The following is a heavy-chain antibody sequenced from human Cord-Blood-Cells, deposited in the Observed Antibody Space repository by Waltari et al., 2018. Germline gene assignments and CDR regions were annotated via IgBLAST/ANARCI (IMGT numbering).Heavy chain of an antibody. D-gene: IGHD1-26*01. CDR3: ARIRRIVGATDY. CDR2: IFSNDEK. V-gene: IGHV2-26*01. J-gene: IGHJ4*02. CDR1: GFSLTNARMV. Sequence: QVTLKETGPVLLIPTEPLTLTCTVSGFSLTNARMVVTWIRQPPGKALEWLAHIFSNDEKSYSTSLKSRLTISKDTSKSQVVLTMANMDPVDTATYYCARIRRIVGATDYWGQGTLVTVSS.